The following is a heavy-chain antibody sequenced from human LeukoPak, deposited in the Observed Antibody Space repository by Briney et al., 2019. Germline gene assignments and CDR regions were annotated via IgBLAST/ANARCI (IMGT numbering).Heavy chain of an antibody. CDR2: ISYDGSNK. J-gene: IGHJ3*02. CDR1: GFTFSSYA. D-gene: IGHD1-7*01. V-gene: IGHV3-30-3*01. Sequence: GGSLRLSCAASGFTFSSYAMHWVRQAPGKGLEWVAVISYDGSNKYYADSVKGRFTISRDNSKNSLYLQMNSLRVEDTAVYYCVRDETWNFGLSWYDGYDIWGQGTMVTVSS. CDR3: VRDETWNFGLSWYDGYDI.